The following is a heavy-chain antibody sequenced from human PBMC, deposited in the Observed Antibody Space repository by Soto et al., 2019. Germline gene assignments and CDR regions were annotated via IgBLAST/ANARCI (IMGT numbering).Heavy chain of an antibody. V-gene: IGHV1-69*13. CDR1: GGTFSSYA. CDR2: IIPIFGTA. D-gene: IGHD3-22*01. CDR3: ARKGGNDGGSSCYYQEYFQH. J-gene: IGHJ1*01. Sequence: SVKVSCKASGGTFSSYAISWVRQAPGQGLEWMGGIIPIFGTANYAQKFQGRVTITADESTSTAYMELSSLRSEDTAVYYCARKGGNDGGSSCYYQEYFQHWGQGTLVTVSS.